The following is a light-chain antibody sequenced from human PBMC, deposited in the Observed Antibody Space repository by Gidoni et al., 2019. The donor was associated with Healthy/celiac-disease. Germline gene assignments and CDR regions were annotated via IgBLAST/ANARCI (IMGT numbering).Light chain of an antibody. CDR3: QQSYSTPPYT. V-gene: IGKV1-39*01. CDR2: AAS. Sequence: IQITQSPSSLSASVGDRVTITCRASQSISSYLNWYQQKPGKAPKLLIDAASSLQSGVPSRFSGSGSGTDFTLTSSSLQPEDFATYYCQQSYSTPPYTFGHGTKLEIK. CDR1: QSISSY. J-gene: IGKJ2*01.